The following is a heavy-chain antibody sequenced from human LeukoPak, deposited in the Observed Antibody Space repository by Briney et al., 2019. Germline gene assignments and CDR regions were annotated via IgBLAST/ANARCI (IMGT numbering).Heavy chain of an antibody. V-gene: IGHV1-24*01. CDR2: FDPEDGET. J-gene: IGHJ3*02. CDR1: GYTLTELS. D-gene: IGHD2-21*02. Sequence: ASVKVACKVSGYTLTELSMHWVRQAPGKGLEWMGGFDPEDGETIYAQKFQGRVTMTEDTSTDTAYMELSSLRSEDTTVYYCATGMVTHPHALDIWGQGTMVTVSS. CDR3: ATGMVTHPHALDI.